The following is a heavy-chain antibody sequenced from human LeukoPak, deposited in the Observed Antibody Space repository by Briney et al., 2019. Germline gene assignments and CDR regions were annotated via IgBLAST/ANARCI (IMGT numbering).Heavy chain of an antibody. D-gene: IGHD2-21*02. CDR3: ASSVVVTPAQLDY. CDR2: ISSSGSTI. CDR1: GFTFSDYY. V-gene: IGHV3-11*04. J-gene: IGHJ4*02. Sequence: GGSLRLSCAASGFTFSDYYMSWIRQAPGKGLEWVSYISSSGSTIYYADSVKGRFTISRDNSRNTLYLQMNSLRGEDTAVYYCASSVVVTPAQLDYWGQGTLVTVSS.